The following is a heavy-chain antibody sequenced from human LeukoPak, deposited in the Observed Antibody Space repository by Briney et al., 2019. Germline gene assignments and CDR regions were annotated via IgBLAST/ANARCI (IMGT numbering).Heavy chain of an antibody. Sequence: PGGSLRLSCAASGFTVSSNYMSWVRQAPGKGLEWVSVIYSGGSTYYADSVKGRFTISRDNSKNTLYLQMNSLRAEDTAVYYCGREKGGYSYGAGGGIAFDIWGQGTMVTVSS. V-gene: IGHV3-53*01. J-gene: IGHJ3*02. CDR2: IYSGGST. CDR3: GREKGGYSYGAGGGIAFDI. CDR1: GFTVSSNY. D-gene: IGHD5-18*01.